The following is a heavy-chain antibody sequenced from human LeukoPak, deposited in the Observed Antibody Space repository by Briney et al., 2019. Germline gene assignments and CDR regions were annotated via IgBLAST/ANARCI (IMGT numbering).Heavy chain of an antibody. J-gene: IGHJ4*02. CDR3: ARSSLRIQIDY. CDR2: IYYSGST. V-gene: IGHV4-59*08. Sequence: SETLSLTCTVSGGSISSYYWSWIRQPPGKGLEWIGYIYYSGSTNYNPSLKSRVTISVDTSKNQFSLKPSSVTAADTAVYYCARSSLRIQIDYWGQGTLVTVSS. D-gene: IGHD5-18*01. CDR1: GGSISSYY.